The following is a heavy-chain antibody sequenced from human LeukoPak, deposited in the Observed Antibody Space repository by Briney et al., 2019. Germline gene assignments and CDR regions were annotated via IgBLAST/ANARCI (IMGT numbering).Heavy chain of an antibody. Sequence: GGSLRLSCAASGFTFSSYEMNWVRQAPGKGLEWVSFISPSSSSIYYADSVKGRFTVSRDNAKNSLYLQMNSLRAEDTALYYCARERRNTPMDVWGQGTTVTVSS. V-gene: IGHV3-21*01. CDR2: ISPSSSSI. D-gene: IGHD5-18*01. CDR1: GFTFSSYE. J-gene: IGHJ6*02. CDR3: ARERRNTPMDV.